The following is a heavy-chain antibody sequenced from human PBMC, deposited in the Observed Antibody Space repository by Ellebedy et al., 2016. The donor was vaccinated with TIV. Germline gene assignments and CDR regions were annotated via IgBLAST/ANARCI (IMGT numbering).Heavy chain of an antibody. J-gene: IGHJ4*02. CDR1: GYTLSALS. CDR3: ATDLVVAAPVAHFDY. Sequence: AASVKVSCKVSGYTLSALSMHWVRQAPGKGLEWMGGFDPEDGKTTYAQRFQGRVTMTEDTSTDPAYMELSSLMSEDTAVYYCATDLVVAAPVAHFDYWGQGTLVTVSS. D-gene: IGHD2-15*01. V-gene: IGHV1-24*01. CDR2: FDPEDGKT.